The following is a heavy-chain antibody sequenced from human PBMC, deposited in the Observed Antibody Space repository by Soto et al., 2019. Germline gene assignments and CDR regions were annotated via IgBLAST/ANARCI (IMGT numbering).Heavy chain of an antibody. CDR3: AKATYYGSTGYLYYFEY. J-gene: IGHJ4*02. D-gene: IGHD3-22*01. V-gene: IGHV3-23*01. Sequence: GWSLRLSCAASGFTFSNYAMSWVRQAPGKGLEWVSSITGSGDYTYYADSVKGRFTISRDNSKNTLYLQMDSLRAEETAVYYCAKATYYGSTGYLYYFEYWGQGTLVTVSS. CDR1: GFTFSNYA. CDR2: ITGSGDYT.